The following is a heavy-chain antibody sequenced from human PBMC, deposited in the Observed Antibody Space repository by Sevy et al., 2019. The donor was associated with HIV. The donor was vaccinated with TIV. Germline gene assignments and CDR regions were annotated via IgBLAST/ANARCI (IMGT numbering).Heavy chain of an antibody. CDR3: AKDRVSGSYYAGDFDY. D-gene: IGHD1-26*01. CDR1: GFTFSSYE. V-gene: IGHV3-23*01. J-gene: IGHJ4*02. CDR2: ISYSGSST. Sequence: GGSLRLSCAASGFTFSSYEMNWVRQAPGKGLEWVSVISYSGSSTYYADSVKGQFTISRDNSKNTLYLQMNSLRAEDTAVYYCAKDRVSGSYYAGDFDYWGQGTLVTVSS.